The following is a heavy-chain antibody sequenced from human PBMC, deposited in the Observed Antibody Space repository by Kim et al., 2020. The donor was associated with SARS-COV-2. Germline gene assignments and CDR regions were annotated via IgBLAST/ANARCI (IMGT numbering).Heavy chain of an antibody. Sequence: TYYSPSLKRRLTISVDTSKNQFSLKLSSVSAADTAVYYCARDYDSSGYYDIWGQGILVTVSS. J-gene: IGHJ4*02. CDR2: T. V-gene: IGHV4-31*02. D-gene: IGHD3-22*01. CDR3: ARDYDSSGYYDI.